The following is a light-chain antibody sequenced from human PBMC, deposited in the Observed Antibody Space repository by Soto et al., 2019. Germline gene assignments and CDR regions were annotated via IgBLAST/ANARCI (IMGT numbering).Light chain of an antibody. V-gene: IGLV2-14*01. J-gene: IGLJ1*01. CDR2: DVS. CDR3: SSYTSTCIYV. CDR1: SRDVGGYNY. Sequence: QSALTQPASVSGSPGQSITISCSGTSRDVGGYNYLSWYQQHPGKAPKFLIYDVSNRASGVSNRFSGSKSGDTASLTISGREDEDEADYYCSSYTSTCIYVFGTGTKLTVL.